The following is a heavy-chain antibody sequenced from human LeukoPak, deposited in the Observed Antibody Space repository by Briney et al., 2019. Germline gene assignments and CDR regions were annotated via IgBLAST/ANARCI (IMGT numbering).Heavy chain of an antibody. CDR1: GFSFSSYW. V-gene: IGHV3-7*01. CDR2: IKQDGSDK. Sequence: GGSLRLSCAASGFSFSSYWMSWVRQAPGKGLEWVANIKQDGSDKYYVDSVKGRFTVSRDNAKNSLYLQMNSLRAEDTAVYYCARDRAYNYFEYWGQGTLVTVSS. D-gene: IGHD2-21*01. J-gene: IGHJ4*02. CDR3: ARDRAYNYFEY.